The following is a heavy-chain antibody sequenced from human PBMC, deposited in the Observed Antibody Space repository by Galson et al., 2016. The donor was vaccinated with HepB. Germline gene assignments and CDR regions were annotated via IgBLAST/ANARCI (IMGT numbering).Heavy chain of an antibody. J-gene: IGHJ4*02. D-gene: IGHD6-19*01. Sequence: SLRLSCAASEFTVSGNYMSWVRQAPGKGLEWVSDIYRDGSTYYAASVKGRLTISRDNSKNTLYLQMNSLTADDTALYYCAGDHGPSGWLHWDQGTLVIVSS. V-gene: IGHV3-53*01. CDR3: AGDHGPSGWLH. CDR1: EFTVSGNY. CDR2: IYRDGST.